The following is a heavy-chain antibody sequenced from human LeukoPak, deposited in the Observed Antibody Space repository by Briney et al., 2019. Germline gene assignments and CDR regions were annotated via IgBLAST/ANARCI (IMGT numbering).Heavy chain of an antibody. CDR2: IIPSGHTT. D-gene: IGHD3-22*01. V-gene: IGHV3-23*01. CDR1: GFTFSSYG. Sequence: GGSLRLSCVASGFTFSSYGMSWVRQAPGKGLEWVSGIIPSGHTTYYADSVRGRFTISRDNSRNTLYLQMNSLRAEDTAVYYCARAGRYYYDSSGYYYDAFDIWGQGTMVTVSS. CDR3: ARAGRYYYDSSGYYYDAFDI. J-gene: IGHJ3*02.